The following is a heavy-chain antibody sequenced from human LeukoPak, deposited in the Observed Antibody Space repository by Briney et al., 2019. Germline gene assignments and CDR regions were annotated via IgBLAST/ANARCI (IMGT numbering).Heavy chain of an antibody. V-gene: IGHV3-7*04. CDR1: GFTFSSYW. CDR3: ARNRVVVPAAP. J-gene: IGHJ5*02. Sequence: GGSLRLSCTASGFTFSSYWMGWVRVRQAPGKGLEWVANIKHDGSEKYYVDSVKGRFTISRDNAKDSLYLQMNSLRPEDTAVYYCARNRVVVPAAPWGQGTLVTVPS. CDR2: IKHDGSEK. D-gene: IGHD2-21*01.